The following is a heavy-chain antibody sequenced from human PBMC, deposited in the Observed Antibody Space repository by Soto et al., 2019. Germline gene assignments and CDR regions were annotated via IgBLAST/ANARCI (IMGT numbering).Heavy chain of an antibody. CDR2: IKQDGSEK. V-gene: IGHV3-7*01. CDR1: GFTFSSYW. J-gene: IGHJ4*02. CDR3: ARPAYSSGWYSPSYFDY. D-gene: IGHD6-19*01. Sequence: GGSLRLSCAASGFTFSSYWMSWVRQAPGKGLEWVANIKQDGSEKYYVDSVKGRFTISRDNAKNSLYLQMNSLRAEDTAVYYCARPAYSSGWYSPSYFDYWGQGTLVTVSS.